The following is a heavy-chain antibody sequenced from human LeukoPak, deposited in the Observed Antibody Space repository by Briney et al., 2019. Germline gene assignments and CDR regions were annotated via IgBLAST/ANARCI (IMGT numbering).Heavy chain of an antibody. Sequence: PSETLSLTCTVSGGSISSGGYYWSWIRQHPGKGLEWIGYIYYSGSTYFNPSLKSRVTISVDTSKNQFSLKLSSVTAADTAVYYCAREICGGDCYYGNWFDPWGQGTLVTVSS. J-gene: IGHJ5*02. V-gene: IGHV4-31*03. CDR1: GGSISSGGYY. CDR3: AREICGGDCYYGNWFDP. CDR2: IYYSGST. D-gene: IGHD2-21*02.